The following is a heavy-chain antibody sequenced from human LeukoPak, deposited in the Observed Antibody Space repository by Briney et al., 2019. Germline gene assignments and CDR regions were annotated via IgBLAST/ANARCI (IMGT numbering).Heavy chain of an antibody. CDR2: IRYDGSNK. J-gene: IGHJ1*01. V-gene: IGHV3-30*02. CDR3: ARDWSIVLTALVSH. D-gene: IGHD2-21*02. CDR1: GFTFSNYG. Sequence: GGSLRLSCAASGFTFSNYGMHWVRRAPGKGLEWVTFIRYDGSNKYYADSVKGRFTISRDNSDNTVSLQMHSLTADDTAVYYCARDWSIVLTALVSHWGQGTLVTVPS.